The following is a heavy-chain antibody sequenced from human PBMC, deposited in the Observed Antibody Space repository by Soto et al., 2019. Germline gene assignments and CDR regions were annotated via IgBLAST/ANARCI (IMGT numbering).Heavy chain of an antibody. CDR1: GGSVSSYY. V-gene: IGHV4-59*08. J-gene: IGHJ6*02. CDR3: ARQGFGALHGLVGV. Sequence: QVPLQESGPGLVKPSETLSLSCTVSGGSVSSYYWSWIRQTPGKGLEWIGYVHDSWGPNYNPSLTSRAAISLDASKIQFSLKPTSVSATDTAVYYCARQGFGALHGLVGVWCQGTTVTVSS. D-gene: IGHD3-10*01. CDR2: VHDSWGP.